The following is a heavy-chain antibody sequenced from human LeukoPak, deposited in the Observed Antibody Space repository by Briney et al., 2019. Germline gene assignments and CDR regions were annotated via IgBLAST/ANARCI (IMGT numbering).Heavy chain of an antibody. J-gene: IGHJ4*02. CDR1: GFTFSNYW. CDR2: INSDGSST. D-gene: IGHD4-17*01. CDR3: AKGGATVIDY. Sequence: PGGSLRLSCAASGFTFSNYWMHSVRQAPGKGLVWVSRINSDGSSTTSADSVKGRFTISRDNAKNTLYLQMNSLRAEDTAVYYCAKGGATVIDYWGQGTLVSVSS. V-gene: IGHV3-74*01.